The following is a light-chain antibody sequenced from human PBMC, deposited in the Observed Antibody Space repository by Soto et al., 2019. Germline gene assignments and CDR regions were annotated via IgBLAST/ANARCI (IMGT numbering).Light chain of an antibody. CDR3: QSYDSSLSGYV. V-gene: IGLV1-40*01. CDR1: RPNIGAGYD. J-gene: IGLJ1*01. CDR2: GNS. Sequence: LLTPPAPVAWAPRPKGNHFCPWSRPNIGAGYDVHWYQQLPGTAPKLLIYGNSNRPSGVPDRFSGSKSGTSASLAITGLQAEDEADYYCQSYDSSLSGYVFGTGTKVTVL.